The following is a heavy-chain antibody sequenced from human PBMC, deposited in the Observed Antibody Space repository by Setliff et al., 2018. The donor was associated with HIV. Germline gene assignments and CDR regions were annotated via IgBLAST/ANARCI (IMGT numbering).Heavy chain of an antibody. Sequence: ASVKVSCKAIGYMILGYRMSWVRQAPGQGLEWIGRISPDNGAAEYAPKFQGRVRMTLDTSISTAYLEIPRLTSDDAAVYYCARPRVFDSFDVWGQGTLVTVSS. CDR3: ARPRVFDSFDV. V-gene: IGHV1-2*06. CDR2: ISPDNGAA. CDR1: GYMILGYR. J-gene: IGHJ3*01.